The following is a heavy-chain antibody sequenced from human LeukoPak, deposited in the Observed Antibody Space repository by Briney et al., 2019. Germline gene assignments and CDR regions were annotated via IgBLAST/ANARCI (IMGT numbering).Heavy chain of an antibody. CDR2: ISYDGSNK. CDR1: GFTFSNYA. J-gene: IGHJ4*02. Sequence: GGSLRLSCAASGFTFSNYAIHWVRQAPGKGLEWVAVISYDGSNKYYTDSVKGRFTISRDNSKNTLYLQMNSLRPEDTAVYYCARNVGELGGYDYPALDSWGQGTLVTVSS. D-gene: IGHD5-12*01. V-gene: IGHV3-30-3*01. CDR3: ARNVGELGGYDYPALDS.